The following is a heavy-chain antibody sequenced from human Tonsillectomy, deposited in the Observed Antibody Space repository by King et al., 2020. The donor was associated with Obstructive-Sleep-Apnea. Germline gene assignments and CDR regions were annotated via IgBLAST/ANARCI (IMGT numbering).Heavy chain of an antibody. Sequence: VQLVESGGGLVQPGGSLRLSCAVSGFTVSSNYMSWVRQAPGRGLEWVSVIYSGGSTYYADSVKGRFTISRDNSKSTLYLQMNSLRVEDTAVYYCARESGSYSDAFDIWGQGTMVTVSS. D-gene: IGHD1-26*01. V-gene: IGHV3-66*01. CDR3: ARESGSYSDAFDI. J-gene: IGHJ3*02. CDR2: IYSGGST. CDR1: GFTVSSNY.